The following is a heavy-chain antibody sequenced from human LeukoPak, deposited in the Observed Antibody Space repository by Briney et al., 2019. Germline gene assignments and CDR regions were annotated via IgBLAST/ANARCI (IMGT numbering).Heavy chain of an antibody. CDR3: ARAYSYIFDY. CDR2: IIPIFGTA. D-gene: IGHD5-18*01. J-gene: IGHJ4*02. CDR1: GGTFSSYA. V-gene: IGHV1-69*01. Sequence: AASVKVSCTASGGTFSSYAISWVRQAPGQGLEWMGGIIPIFGTANYAQKFQGRVTITADESTSTAYMELSSLRSEDTAVYYCARAYSYIFDYWGQGTLVTVSS.